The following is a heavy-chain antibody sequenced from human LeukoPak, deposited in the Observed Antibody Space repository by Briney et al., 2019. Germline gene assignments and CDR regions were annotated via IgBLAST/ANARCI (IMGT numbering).Heavy chain of an antibody. J-gene: IGHJ4*02. CDR1: GFTFSSYA. V-gene: IGHV3-23*01. CDR3: AKGGVYGDYYFDY. D-gene: IGHD4-17*01. Sequence: PGRSLRLSCAASGFTFSSYAMHWVRQAPGKGLEWVSVISGSGGDTYYADSVKGRFTISGDNSKNTVYLQMNSLRAEDTALYYCAKGGVYGDYYFDYWGQGTLVTVSS. CDR2: ISGSGGDT.